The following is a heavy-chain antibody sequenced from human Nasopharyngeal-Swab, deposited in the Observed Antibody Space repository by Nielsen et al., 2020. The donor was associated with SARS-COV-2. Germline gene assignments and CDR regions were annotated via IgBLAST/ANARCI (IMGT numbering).Heavy chain of an antibody. Sequence: VRQAPGKGLEWVSSISSSSSYIYYADSVKGRFTISRDNAKNSLYLQMNSLRAEDTAVYYCARDFLTGSTTSPLHYWGQGTLVTVSS. D-gene: IGHD7-27*01. J-gene: IGHJ4*02. CDR3: ARDFLTGSTTSPLHY. V-gene: IGHV3-21*01. CDR2: ISSSSSYI.